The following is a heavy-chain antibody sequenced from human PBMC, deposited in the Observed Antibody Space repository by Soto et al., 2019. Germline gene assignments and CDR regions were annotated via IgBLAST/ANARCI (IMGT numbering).Heavy chain of an antibody. J-gene: IGHJ4*02. CDR3: ARRYNYGPYFDF. CDR1: GAPISSGGYS. D-gene: IGHD5-18*01. CDR2: IYHSGTT. V-gene: IGHV4-30-2*01. Sequence: SETLSLTCAFSGAPISSGGYSLSWIRQPPGKGLEWIGYIYHSGTTYYNPSLKSRVTISVDRSKNQFSLNLSSVTAADTAVYYCARRYNYGPYFDFWGQGALVTVSS.